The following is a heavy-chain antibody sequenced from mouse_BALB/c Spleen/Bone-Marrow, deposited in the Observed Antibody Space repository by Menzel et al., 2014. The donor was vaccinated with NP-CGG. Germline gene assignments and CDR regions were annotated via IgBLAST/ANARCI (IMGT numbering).Heavy chain of an antibody. CDR1: GYSITSGYY. V-gene: IGHV3-6*02. J-gene: IGHJ3*01. CDR2: INYDGSN. D-gene: IGHD2-3*01. CDR3: TMRLLTY. Sequence: VQLKESGPGLVKPSQSLSLTCSVTGYSITSGYYWNWIRQFPGNKLEWMGYINYDGSNNYNPSLKNRISITRDTSKNQLFLKLNSVTTEDTATYYCTMRLLTYWGQGTLDTVSA.